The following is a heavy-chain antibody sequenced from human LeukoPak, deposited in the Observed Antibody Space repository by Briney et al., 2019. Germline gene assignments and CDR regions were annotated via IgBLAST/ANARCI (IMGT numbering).Heavy chain of an antibody. CDR3: ARDSYYDFWSGYYPTGYYGMDV. V-gene: IGHV1-8*01. CDR2: MNPNSGNT. D-gene: IGHD3-3*01. Sequence: ASVKVSCKASGYTFTSYDINWVRQATGQGLEWMGWMNPNSGNTGYAQKFQGRVTMTRNTSISTAYMELSSLRSEDTAVYYYARDSYYDFWSGYYPTGYYGMDVWGQGTTVTVSS. CDR1: GYTFTSYD. J-gene: IGHJ6*02.